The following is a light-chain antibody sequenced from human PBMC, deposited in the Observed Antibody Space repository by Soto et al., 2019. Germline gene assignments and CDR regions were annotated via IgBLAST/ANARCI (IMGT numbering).Light chain of an antibody. CDR1: QSVSSSY. J-gene: IGKJ1*01. Sequence: EIVLTQSPGTLSLSPGERATLSCRASQSVSSSYFAWYQQKPGQPPRLLIYGASRRATGIPARFSGSGSGTEFILTISSLQSEDFAVYYCQQYSNWPPWTFGQGTKVDI. V-gene: IGKV3-15*01. CDR2: GAS. CDR3: QQYSNWPPWT.